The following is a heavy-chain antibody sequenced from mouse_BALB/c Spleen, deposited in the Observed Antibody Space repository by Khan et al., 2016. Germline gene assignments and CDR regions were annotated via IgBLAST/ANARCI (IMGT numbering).Heavy chain of an antibody. V-gene: IGHV1S81*02. CDR1: GYTFTSYY. Sequence: QVQLQQPGAELVKPGASVKLSCKASGYTFTSYYMYWVKQRPGQGLEWIGEINPNNGDTNFNERFKSKATLTVDKSSSTTYMQFSSLTSEDSAVYYCTRAGYDYPFAYWGQGTLVTVSA. J-gene: IGHJ3*01. CDR2: INPNNGDT. D-gene: IGHD2-4*01. CDR3: TRAGYDYPFAY.